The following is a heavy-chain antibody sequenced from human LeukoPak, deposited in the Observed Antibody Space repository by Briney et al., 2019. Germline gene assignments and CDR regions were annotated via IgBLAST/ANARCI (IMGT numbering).Heavy chain of an antibody. Sequence: SETLSLTCTVSGGSISSSSYYWGWIRQPPGTGLEWIGSIYYSGSTYYNPSLKSRVTISVDTSKNQFSLKLSSVTAADTAVYYCARFSPLNYGSGSLGFDYWGQGTLVTVSS. CDR3: ARFSPLNYGSGSLGFDY. J-gene: IGHJ4*02. D-gene: IGHD3-10*01. CDR1: GGSISSSSYY. CDR2: IYYSGST. V-gene: IGHV4-39*07.